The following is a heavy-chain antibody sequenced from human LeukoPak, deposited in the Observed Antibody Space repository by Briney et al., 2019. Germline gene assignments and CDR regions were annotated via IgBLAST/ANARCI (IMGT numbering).Heavy chain of an antibody. V-gene: IGHV1-2*06. J-gene: IGHJ4*02. D-gene: IGHD3-9*01. CDR1: GYTFTGYA. Sequence: GASVKVSCKASGYTFTGYAMHWVRQAPGQGLEWVGRIDPNSGGTNYAQDFQGRVTITRDTPINTAYMELSRLRSDDTAKYYCTRDLTISGPIGIWGQGTLVTVSA. CDR3: TRDLTISGPIGI. CDR2: IDPNSGGT.